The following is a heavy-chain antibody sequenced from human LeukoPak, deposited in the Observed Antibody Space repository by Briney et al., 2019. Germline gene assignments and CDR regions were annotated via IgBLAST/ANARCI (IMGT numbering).Heavy chain of an antibody. CDR2: IWHDGNNK. CDR3: ARGSGYNYGNFDY. Sequence: PGGSLRLSCAASGFTLSTYGMHWVRQAPGKGLEWVAAIWHDGNNKYYADSVKGRFSISRDNSKNTLDLQMNSLRAEDTAVYYCARGSGYNYGNFDYWGQGTLVTVSS. D-gene: IGHD5-18*01. J-gene: IGHJ4*02. V-gene: IGHV3-33*01. CDR1: GFTLSTYG.